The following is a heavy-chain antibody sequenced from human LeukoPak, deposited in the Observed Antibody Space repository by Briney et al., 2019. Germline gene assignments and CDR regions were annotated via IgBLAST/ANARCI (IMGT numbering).Heavy chain of an antibody. Sequence: GGSLRLSCAVSGFTFSSYGMSWVRQAPGKGLEWVSAISGSGGKTFYADSVRGRFTVSRDNSKKTLYLQMNSLRAEDTAVYYCGKDSERYQFDYWGQGTLVTVSS. D-gene: IGHD1-14*01. CDR3: GKDSERYQFDY. J-gene: IGHJ4*02. V-gene: IGHV3-23*01. CDR2: ISGSGGKT. CDR1: GFTFSSYG.